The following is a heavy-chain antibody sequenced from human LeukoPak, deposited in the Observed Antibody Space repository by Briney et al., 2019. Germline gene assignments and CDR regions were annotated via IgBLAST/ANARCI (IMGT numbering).Heavy chain of an antibody. J-gene: IGHJ4*02. V-gene: IGHV3-23*01. D-gene: IGHD2-21*02. CDR2: ISGSGGST. CDR3: AKDHPDIVVVTAPSHS. Sequence: GGSLRLSCAASGFTFSSYAMSWVRQAPGMGLEWVSAISGSGGSTYYADSVKGRFTISRDNSKNTLYLHMHSLAAEDTAVYYCAKDHPDIVVVTAPSHSWGQGTLVTVSS. CDR1: GFTFSSYA.